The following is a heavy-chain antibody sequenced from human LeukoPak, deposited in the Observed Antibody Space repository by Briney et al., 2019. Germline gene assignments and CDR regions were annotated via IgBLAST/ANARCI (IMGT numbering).Heavy chain of an antibody. CDR3: ARGYDILTGYYKFESWFDP. CDR2: INPNSGGT. CDR1: GYTFTGYF. Sequence: ASVKVSCKASGYTFTGYFMHWVRQAPGQGLEWMGWINPNSGGTNYAQRFQGRVTMTRDTSISTAYMELSRLRSDDTAVYYCARGYDILTGYYKFESWFDPWGQGTLVTVSS. D-gene: IGHD3-9*01. V-gene: IGHV1-2*02. J-gene: IGHJ5*02.